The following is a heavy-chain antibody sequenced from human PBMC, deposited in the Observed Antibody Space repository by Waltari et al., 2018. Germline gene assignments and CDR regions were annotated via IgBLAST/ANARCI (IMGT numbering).Heavy chain of an antibody. CDR2: ISGSGGST. Sequence: EVQLLESGGGLVQPGGSLRLSCAASGFTFSSYAMSWGRQDPGKGLEWVSAISGSGGSTYYADSVKGRFTISRDNSKNTLYLQMNSLRAEDTAVYYCAKLGYCSGGSCYADAFDIWGQGTMVTVSS. V-gene: IGHV3-23*01. CDR3: AKLGYCSGGSCYADAFDI. J-gene: IGHJ3*02. CDR1: GFTFSSYA. D-gene: IGHD2-15*01.